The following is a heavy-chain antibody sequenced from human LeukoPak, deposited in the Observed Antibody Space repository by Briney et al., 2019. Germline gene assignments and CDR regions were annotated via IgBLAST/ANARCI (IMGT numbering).Heavy chain of an antibody. V-gene: IGHV3-48*02. CDR2: ISSSSSTL. CDR3: ARDGRPFDI. Sequence: GGSLRLSCAASGFTFSSYSMSWVRQAPGKGLEWVAYISSSSSTLHYAGPVKGRFTISRDNAKNSLYLQMNSLRDEDTAVYYCARDGRPFDIWGQGTMVTVSS. J-gene: IGHJ3*02. CDR1: GFTFSSYS.